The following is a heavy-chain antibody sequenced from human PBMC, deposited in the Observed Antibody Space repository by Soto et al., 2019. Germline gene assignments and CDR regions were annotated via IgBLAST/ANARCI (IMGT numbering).Heavy chain of an antibody. CDR1: GYSFSTYW. V-gene: IGHV5-51*01. Sequence: PGESLKISCKGSGYSFSTYWIGWVRQMPGKGLEWMGIIYPSDSDTRYSPSFQGQVTISADKSISTAYLQWSGLKASDTAMYYCARPGKKTETASTAFDIWGQGTMVTVSS. CDR3: ARPGKKTETASTAFDI. D-gene: IGHD1-1*01. J-gene: IGHJ3*02. CDR2: IYPSDSDT.